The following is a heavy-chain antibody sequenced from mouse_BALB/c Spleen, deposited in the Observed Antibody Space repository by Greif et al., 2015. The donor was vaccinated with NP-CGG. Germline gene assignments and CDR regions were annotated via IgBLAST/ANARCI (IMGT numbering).Heavy chain of an antibody. V-gene: IGHV5-6-2*01. CDR2: ITRSGGST. CDR1: GFTFSSYY. J-gene: IGHJ4*01. D-gene: IGHD6-1*01. CDR3: VRHATHYTMDY. Sequence: EVQGVESGGDLVKLGGSLKLSCAASGFTFSSYYMSWVRQTPEKRLELVAAITRSGGSTYYPDTVKGRFTISRDIARNTLYLQMSSLKSEDTALYYCVRHATHYTMDYWGHGTSVTVSS.